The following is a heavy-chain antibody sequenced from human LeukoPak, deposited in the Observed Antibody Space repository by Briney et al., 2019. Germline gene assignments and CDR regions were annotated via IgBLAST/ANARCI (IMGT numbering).Heavy chain of an antibody. D-gene: IGHD2-21*02. Sequence: PGRSLGLSCAASGFTFSSYGMHWVRQAPGKGLEWVAVIWYDGSNKYYADSVKGRFTISRDNSKNTLYLQMNSLRAEDTAVYYCAKMGRTYCGGDCYFDYWGQGTLVTVSS. CDR2: IWYDGSNK. V-gene: IGHV3-33*06. CDR3: AKMGRTYCGGDCYFDY. CDR1: GFTFSSYG. J-gene: IGHJ4*02.